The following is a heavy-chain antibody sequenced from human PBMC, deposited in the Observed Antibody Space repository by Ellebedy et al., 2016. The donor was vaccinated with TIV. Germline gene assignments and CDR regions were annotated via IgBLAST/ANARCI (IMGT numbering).Heavy chain of an antibody. CDR3: VKGAYPVPTVMAV. V-gene: IGHV3-30*02. J-gene: IGHJ6*02. CDR1: GFTTSG. D-gene: IGHD3-16*01. Sequence: GESLKISCAASGFTTSGMHWVRQAPGKGLEWVAFIRSDGSAIYYADNVRGRFTISRDYSQNTLDLQMTSLRPEDTALYYCVKGAYPVPTVMAVWGQGTMVIVSS. CDR2: IRSDGSAI.